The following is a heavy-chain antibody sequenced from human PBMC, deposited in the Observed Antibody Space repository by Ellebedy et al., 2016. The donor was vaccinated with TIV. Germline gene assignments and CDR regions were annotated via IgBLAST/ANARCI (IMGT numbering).Heavy chain of an antibody. V-gene: IGHV1-2*02. Sequence: ASVKVSXKASRYTFTGYYMHWVRQAPGQGLEWMGWINPNSGGTNYAQKFQGRVTMTRDTSISTAYMELSRLRSDDTAVYYCARVGGPHLVVVPSWGQGTLVTVSS. CDR1: RYTFTGYY. D-gene: IGHD2-2*01. CDR3: ARVGGPHLVVVPS. J-gene: IGHJ5*02. CDR2: INPNSGGT.